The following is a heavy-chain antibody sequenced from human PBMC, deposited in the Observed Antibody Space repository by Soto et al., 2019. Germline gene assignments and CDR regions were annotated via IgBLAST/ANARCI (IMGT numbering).Heavy chain of an antibody. D-gene: IGHD3-3*01. CDR1: GGSISSGGYS. CDR2: IYHSGST. V-gene: IGHV4-30-2*01. CDR3: ARGSTIFGVVSYGMDV. J-gene: IGHJ6*02. Sequence: PSETLSLTCAVSGGSISSGGYSWSWIRQPPGKGLEWIGYIYHSGSTYYNPSLKSRVTISVDRSKNQFSLKLSSVTAADTAVYYRARGSTIFGVVSYGMDVWGQGTTVTVSS.